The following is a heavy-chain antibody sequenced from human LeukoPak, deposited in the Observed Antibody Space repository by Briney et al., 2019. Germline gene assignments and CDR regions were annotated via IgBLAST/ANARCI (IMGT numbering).Heavy chain of an antibody. V-gene: IGHV1-18*01. J-gene: IGHJ6*02. D-gene: IGHD4-17*01. Sequence: GASVKVSCKASGYTFTSYGMSWVRQAPGQGLEWMGWISAYNGNTNYAQKLQGRVTMTTDTSTSTAYMELRSLRSDDTAVYYCARPLTTVTPNYYGVDVWGQGTTVTVSS. CDR3: ARPLTTVTPNYYGVDV. CDR1: GYTFTSYG. CDR2: ISAYNGNT.